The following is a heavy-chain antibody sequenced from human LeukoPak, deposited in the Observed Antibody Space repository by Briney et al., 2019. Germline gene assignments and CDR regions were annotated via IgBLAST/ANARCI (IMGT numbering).Heavy chain of an antibody. CDR3: ARGLGGMVVVVPAIDY. CDR1: GFTFSSYA. J-gene: IGHJ4*02. Sequence: PGGSLRLSCAASGFTFSSYAMSWVRQAPGKGLEWVSAISGSGGSTYYADSVKGRFTISRDNSKNTLYLQMNSLRAEDTAVYYCARGLGGMVVVVPAIDYWSQGTLVTVSS. V-gene: IGHV3-23*01. D-gene: IGHD2-2*01. CDR2: ISGSGGST.